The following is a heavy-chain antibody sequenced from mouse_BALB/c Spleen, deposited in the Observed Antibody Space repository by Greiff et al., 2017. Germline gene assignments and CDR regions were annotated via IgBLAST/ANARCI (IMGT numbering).Heavy chain of an antibody. J-gene: IGHJ3*01. CDR1: GFTFSDYY. V-gene: IGHV5-4*02. Sequence: EVHLVESGGGLVKPGGSLKLSCAASGFTFSDYYMYWVRQTPEKRLEWVATISDGGSYTYYPDSVKGRFTISRDNAKNNLYLQMSSLKSEDTAMYYCARDGYPSYWGQGTLVTVSA. D-gene: IGHD2-2*01. CDR2: ISDGGSYT. CDR3: ARDGYPSY.